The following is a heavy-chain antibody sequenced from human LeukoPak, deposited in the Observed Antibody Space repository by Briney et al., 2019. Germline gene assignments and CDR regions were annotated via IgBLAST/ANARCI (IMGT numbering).Heavy chain of an antibody. V-gene: IGHV1-2*02. CDR1: GSTFTNDY. D-gene: IGHD5-12*01. J-gene: IGHJ4*02. CDR3: ARDPSEDIVAYFDY. Sequence: ASVQFSCKASGSTFTNDYIHWVRRAPGQGGEWMGSINPTGDGTHYVQKFQGRITMTRDTSITTAYMELSSLRSDDTAVYYCARDPSEDIVAYFDYWGQGTLVTVSS. CDR2: INPTGDGT.